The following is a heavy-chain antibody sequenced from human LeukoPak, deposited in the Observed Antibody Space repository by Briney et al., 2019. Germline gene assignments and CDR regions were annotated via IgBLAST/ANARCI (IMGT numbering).Heavy chain of an antibody. D-gene: IGHD1-7*01. CDR3: AKGVVSNFAFDI. Sequence: GGSLRLSCAASGFTCSIYYFTWVRQAPGKGLEWVSVIYTKGNTYYADSVKGRFSISRDNSKNTLYLQMNSLRAEDTAMYYCAKGVVSNFAFDIWGQGTMVTVSS. V-gene: IGHV3-53*01. J-gene: IGHJ3*02. CDR1: GFTCSIYY. CDR2: IYTKGNT.